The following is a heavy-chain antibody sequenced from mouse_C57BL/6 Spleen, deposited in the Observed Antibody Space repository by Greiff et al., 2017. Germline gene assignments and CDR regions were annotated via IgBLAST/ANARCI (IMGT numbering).Heavy chain of an antibody. CDR1: GFNIKDDY. CDR2: IDPENGDT. J-gene: IGHJ2*01. Sequence: EVQLQQSGAELVRPGASVKLSCTASGFNIKDDYMHWVKQRPEQGLEWIGWIDPENGDTEYASKFQGKATITADTSSNTAYLQLSSLTSEDTAVYYCTKVSNYGYWGQGTTLTVSS. CDR3: TKVSNYGY. V-gene: IGHV14-4*01. D-gene: IGHD2-5*01.